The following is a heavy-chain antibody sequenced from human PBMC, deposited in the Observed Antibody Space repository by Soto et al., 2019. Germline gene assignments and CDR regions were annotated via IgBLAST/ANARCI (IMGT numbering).Heavy chain of an antibody. Sequence: SDTLSLTCAVYGGSFSGYYWSWIRQPPGKGLEWIGEINHSGSTNYNPSLKSRVTISVDTSKNQFSLKLSSVTAADTAVYYCARGRVGYYYGSGSPSRRFDPWGQGTLVTVSS. V-gene: IGHV4-34*01. CDR1: GGSFSGYY. CDR3: ARGRVGYYYGSGSPSRRFDP. J-gene: IGHJ5*02. D-gene: IGHD3-10*01. CDR2: INHSGST.